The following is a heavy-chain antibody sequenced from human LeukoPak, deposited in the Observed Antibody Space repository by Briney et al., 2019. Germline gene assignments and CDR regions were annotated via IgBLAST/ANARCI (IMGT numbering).Heavy chain of an antibody. CDR2: IKQDGSEK. J-gene: IGHJ6*03. D-gene: IGHD6-19*01. CDR1: GFTFSSYW. CDR3: ARAASGWYSYYYYYMDV. V-gene: IGHV3-7*03. Sequence: PGGSLRLSCAASGFTFSSYWMSWVRQAPGKGLEWVANIKQDGSEKYYVDSVKGRFTISRDNAKNSLYLQMNSLRAEDTAVYYCARAASGWYSYYYYYMDVWGKGTTVTVSS.